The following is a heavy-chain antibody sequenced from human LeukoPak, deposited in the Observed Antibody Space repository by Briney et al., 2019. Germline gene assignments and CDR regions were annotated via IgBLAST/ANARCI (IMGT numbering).Heavy chain of an antibody. D-gene: IGHD6-13*01. CDR2: IWYDGSND. CDR1: GFTFSSYG. J-gene: IGHJ4*02. Sequence: TGGSLRLSCAASGFTFSSYGMQWVRQAPGKGLEWVALIWYDGSNDYYGDSVKGRFTISRDNSKNTLYLQMNSLRAEDTAVYFCARFPTYGYTTTWYFDYWGQGTLVTVSS. V-gene: IGHV3-33*01. CDR3: ARFPTYGYTTTWYFDY.